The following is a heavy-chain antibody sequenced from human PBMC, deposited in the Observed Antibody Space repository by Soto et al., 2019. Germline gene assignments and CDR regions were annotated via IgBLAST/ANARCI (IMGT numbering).Heavy chain of an antibody. V-gene: IGHV1-18*01. CDR2: ISAYNGNT. Sequence: ASGKVSCKASGYTFTSYGISWVRQAPGQGLEWMGWISAYNGNTNYAQKLQGRVTMTTDTSTSTAYMELRSLRSDDTAVYYCARDVTYYYDSSGFADYWGQGTLVTVSS. CDR3: ARDVTYYYDSSGFADY. D-gene: IGHD3-22*01. CDR1: GYTFTSYG. J-gene: IGHJ4*02.